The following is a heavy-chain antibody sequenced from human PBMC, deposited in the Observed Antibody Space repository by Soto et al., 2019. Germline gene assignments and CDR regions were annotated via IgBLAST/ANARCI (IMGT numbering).Heavy chain of an antibody. D-gene: IGHD4-17*01. J-gene: IGHJ4*02. CDR2: IYHSGST. CDR1: GGSISSGGYS. CDR3: ARVRGDYGDYYFDY. V-gene: IGHV4-30-2*01. Sequence: TLSLTCTVSGGSISSGGYSWSWIRQPPGKGLEWIGYIYHSGSTYYNPSLKSRVTISVDRSKNQFSLKLSSVTAADTAVYYCARVRGDYGDYYFDYWGQGTLVTVSS.